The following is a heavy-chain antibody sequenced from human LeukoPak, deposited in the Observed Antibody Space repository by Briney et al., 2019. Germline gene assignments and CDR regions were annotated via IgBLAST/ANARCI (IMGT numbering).Heavy chain of an antibody. D-gene: IGHD3-10*01. J-gene: IGHJ5*02. CDR2: IYYSGST. V-gene: IGHV4-59*12. CDR1: GGSISSYY. Sequence: SETLSLTCTVSGGSISSYYWSWIRQPPGKGLEWIGYIYYSGSTNYNPSLKSRVTISVDTSKNQFSLKLSSVTAADTAVYYCARMSTMVRGVIRNANWFDPWGQGTLVTVSS. CDR3: ARMSTMVRGVIRNANWFDP.